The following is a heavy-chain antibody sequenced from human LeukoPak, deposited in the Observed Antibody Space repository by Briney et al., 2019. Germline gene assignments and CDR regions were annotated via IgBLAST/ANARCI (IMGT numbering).Heavy chain of an antibody. CDR1: GGSVSSGSYY. CDR3: ARDLTTVVTPYFDC. CDR2: IYYSGST. D-gene: IGHD4-23*01. Sequence: SSETLSLTCTVSGGSVSSGSYYWSWIRQPPGKGLEWIGYIYYSGSTNYNPSLKSRVTISVDTSKNQFSLKLSSVTAADTAVYYCARDLTTVVTPYFDCWGQGTLVTVSS. J-gene: IGHJ4*02. V-gene: IGHV4-61*01.